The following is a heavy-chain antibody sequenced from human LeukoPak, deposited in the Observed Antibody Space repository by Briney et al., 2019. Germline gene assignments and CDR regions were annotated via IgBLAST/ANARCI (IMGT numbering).Heavy chain of an antibody. J-gene: IGHJ4*02. D-gene: IGHD6-13*01. V-gene: IGHV1-2*02. CDR1: GYTFTTYG. Sequence: ASVKVSCKSSGYTFTTYGISWVRQAPGQGLEWMGWINPNSGGTNYAQKFQGRVTMTRDTSISTAYMELSRLRSDDTAVYYCARSEQPAFWGYWGQGTLVTVSS. CDR2: INPNSGGT. CDR3: ARSEQPAFWGY.